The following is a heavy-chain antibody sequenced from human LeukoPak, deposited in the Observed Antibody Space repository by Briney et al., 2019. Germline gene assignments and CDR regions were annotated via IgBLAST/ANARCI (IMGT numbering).Heavy chain of an antibody. Sequence: PGGSLRLSCAVSGFTFNKYPMNWVRQAPGKGLEWISTLSYSGATHYADSVKGRFTISRDNAKDTVYLQMNSLRAEDTAVYYCAKDGGTEGYWGQGTLVTVSS. CDR3: AKDGGTEGY. CDR1: GFTFNKYP. D-gene: IGHD3-16*01. V-gene: IGHV3-23*01. CDR2: LSYSGAT. J-gene: IGHJ4*02.